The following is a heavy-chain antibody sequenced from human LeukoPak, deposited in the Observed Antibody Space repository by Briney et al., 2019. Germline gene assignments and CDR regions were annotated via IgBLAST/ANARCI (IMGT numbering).Heavy chain of an antibody. D-gene: IGHD5-12*01. CDR1: GGSFSGYY. Sequence: SETLSLTCAVYGGSFSGYYWSWIRQPPGKGLEWIGEINHSGSTNYNPSLKSRVTISVDTSKNQFSLKLSSVTAADTAVYYCARGRDSGYEFYYWGQGTLATVPS. CDR3: ARGRDSGYEFYY. V-gene: IGHV4-34*01. CDR2: INHSGST. J-gene: IGHJ4*02.